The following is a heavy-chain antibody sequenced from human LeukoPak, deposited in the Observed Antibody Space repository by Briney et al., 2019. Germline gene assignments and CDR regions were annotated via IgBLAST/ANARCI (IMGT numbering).Heavy chain of an antibody. J-gene: IGHJ4*02. CDR1: GFPFSNYG. CDR2: IRYDESNK. CDR3: ARGDDYGSGAILNF. Sequence: PGGSLRLSCAASGFPFSNYGMHWVRQAPGKRPEWVSFIRYDESNKYYADSVKGRFAISKDNSKNTLYLQMNSLRPEDTAVYYCARGDDYGSGAILNFWGQGTLVTVSS. D-gene: IGHD3-10*01. V-gene: IGHV3-30*02.